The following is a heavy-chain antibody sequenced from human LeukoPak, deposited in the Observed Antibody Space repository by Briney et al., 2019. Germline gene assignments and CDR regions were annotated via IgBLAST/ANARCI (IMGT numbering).Heavy chain of an antibody. CDR1: GGSISHYY. J-gene: IGHJ5*02. V-gene: IGHV4-59*01. CDR2: IYYSGST. D-gene: IGHD3-22*01. Sequence: SETLSFTCTVSGGSISHYYWSWIRQPPGKGLEWIGYIYYSGSTNYNPSLKSRVTISVDTSKNQFSLKLSSVTAADTAVYYCARGYYDSSGYLISYNWFDPWGQGTLVTVSS. CDR3: ARGYYDSSGYLISYNWFDP.